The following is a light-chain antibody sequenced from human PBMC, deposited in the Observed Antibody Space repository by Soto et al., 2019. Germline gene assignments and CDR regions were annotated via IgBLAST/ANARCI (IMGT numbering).Light chain of an antibody. J-gene: IGLJ3*02. CDR2: EDS. V-gene: IGLV2-14*01. CDR3: SSYTRAHTLV. CDR1: SSDVGAHKF. Sequence: QSVLTQPASVSGSPGQSITISCTGTSSDVGAHKFVAWYQHHPGKAPKVVIYEDSSRPSGVSNRFSGAKSGNMASLTISGLQPGDEADYYCSSYTRAHTLVFGGGTKVTVL.